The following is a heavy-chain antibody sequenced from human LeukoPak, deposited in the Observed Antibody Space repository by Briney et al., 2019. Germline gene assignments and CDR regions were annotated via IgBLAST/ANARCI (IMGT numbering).Heavy chain of an antibody. V-gene: IGHV3-7*01. D-gene: IGHD2-21*01. CDR3: ARYCGGDCYGMDV. CDR1: GFTFSSYA. Sequence: QAGGSLRLSCAASGFTFSSYAMHWVRQAPGKGLEWVANIKQDGSEKDYVDSVKGRFTISRDNAKNSLYLQMNNLRAEDTAVYYCARYCGGDCYGMDVWGQGTTVTVSS. CDR2: IKQDGSEK. J-gene: IGHJ6*02.